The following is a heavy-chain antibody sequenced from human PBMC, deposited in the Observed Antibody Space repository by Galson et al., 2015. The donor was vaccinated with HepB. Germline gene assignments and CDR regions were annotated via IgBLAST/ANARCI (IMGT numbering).Heavy chain of an antibody. CDR2: ISAYNGNT. CDR3: ARVKNYYDSSGYRYYYFDY. CDR1: RYTFTSQG. J-gene: IGHJ4*02. D-gene: IGHD3-22*01. V-gene: IGHV1-18*01. Sequence: AVKVSCKASRYTFTSQGISRVRLVPGHGLEWIGWISAYNGNTHYAQKLQGRVTMTTDTSTSTAYMELRSLRSEDTAVYYCARVKNYYDSSGYRYYYFDYWGQGTLVTVSS.